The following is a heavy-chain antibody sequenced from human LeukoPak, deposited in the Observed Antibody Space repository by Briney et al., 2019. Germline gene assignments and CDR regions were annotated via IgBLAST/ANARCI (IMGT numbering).Heavy chain of an antibody. CDR2: INPADGTT. CDR3: ARYSSHDSVDAFDI. Sequence: ASVKISCKTSGYTFATYYMHWLRQAPGQGPEWMGIINPADGTTSYAQGFRGRLTMTADPSTSTVDMELSSLRSDDTGVYYCARYSSHDSVDAFDIWGQGTMVTVAS. J-gene: IGHJ3*02. CDR1: GYTFATYY. D-gene: IGHD6-13*01. V-gene: IGHV1-46*01.